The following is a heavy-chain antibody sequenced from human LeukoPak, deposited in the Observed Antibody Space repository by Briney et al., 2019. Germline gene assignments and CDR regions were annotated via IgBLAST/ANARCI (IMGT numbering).Heavy chain of an antibody. V-gene: IGHV1-18*01. CDR2: ISAYNGNT. Sequence: ASVKVSCKASGYTFTSYGISWVRQALGQGLEWMGWISAYNGNTNYAQKLQGRVTMTTDTSASTAYMELRSLRSDDTAVYYCARVSLEWLFGDWFDPWGQGTLVTVSS. J-gene: IGHJ5*02. CDR1: GYTFTSYG. CDR3: ARVSLEWLFGDWFDP. D-gene: IGHD3-3*01.